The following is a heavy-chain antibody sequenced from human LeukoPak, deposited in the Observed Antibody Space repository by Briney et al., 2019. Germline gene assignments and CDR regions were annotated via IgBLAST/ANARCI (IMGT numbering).Heavy chain of an antibody. CDR3: AKDIVEGLNYNDAFDI. J-gene: IGHJ3*02. D-gene: IGHD5-24*01. CDR2: ISWNSGSI. CDR1: GFTFDDYA. V-gene: IGHV3-9*01. Sequence: GGSLRLSCAASGFTFDDYAMHWVRQAPGKGLEWVSGISWNSGSIGYADSVKGRFTISRDNAKNSLYLQMNSLRAEDTALYYCAKDIVEGLNYNDAFDIWGQGTMVTVSS.